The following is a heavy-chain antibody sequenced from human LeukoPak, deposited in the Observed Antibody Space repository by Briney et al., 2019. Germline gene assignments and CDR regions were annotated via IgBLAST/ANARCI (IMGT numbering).Heavy chain of an antibody. CDR2: IYFSGST. CDR1: GGSISSYY. V-gene: IGHV4-59*01. J-gene: IGHJ4*02. D-gene: IGHD1-26*01. Sequence: PSETLSLTCTVSGGSISSYYWSWIRQPPGKGLEWIGYIYFSGSTTYNPSLKSRVTISVDTSKNQFSLKLSSVAAADTAVYFCARFRLRGGSLDFDHWGQGTLITVSS. CDR3: ARFRLRGGSLDFDH.